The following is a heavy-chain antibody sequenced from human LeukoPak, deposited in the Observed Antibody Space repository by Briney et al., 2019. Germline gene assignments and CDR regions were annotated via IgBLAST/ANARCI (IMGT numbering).Heavy chain of an antibody. J-gene: IGHJ5*02. D-gene: IGHD6-13*01. CDR3: ARARYSSSWSAHWFDP. V-gene: IGHV4-34*01. CDR1: GGSFSGYY. Sequence: SETLSLTCAVYGGSFSGYYWSWIRQPPGKGLEWIGEINHSGSTNYNPSLKSRVTISVDTSKNQFSLRLSSVTAADTAVYYCARARYSSSWSAHWFDPWGQGTLVTVSS. CDR2: INHSGST.